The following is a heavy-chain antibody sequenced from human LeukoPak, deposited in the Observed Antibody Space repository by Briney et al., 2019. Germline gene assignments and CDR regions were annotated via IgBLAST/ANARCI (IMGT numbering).Heavy chain of an antibody. J-gene: IGHJ4*02. CDR1: GGSISTFY. CDR3: ARGDTYYTSGSYLGY. CDR2: IYHRGSA. Sequence: PSETLSLTCTVSGGSISTFYWSWLRQPPGKGLEWIGYIYHRGSATYNPSLKSRVAISLDTSKNQFSLKLSSVTAADTAVYYCARGDTYYTSGSYLGYWGQGTLVTVSS. V-gene: IGHV4-59*01. D-gene: IGHD3-10*01.